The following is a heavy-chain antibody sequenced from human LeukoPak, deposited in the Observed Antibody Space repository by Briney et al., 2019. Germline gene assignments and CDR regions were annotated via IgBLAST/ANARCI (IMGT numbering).Heavy chain of an antibody. CDR2: ISRNSGSI. Sequence: PGRSLRLSCAASGFTFDDYAMPWVRQAPGKGLEWVSGISRNSGSIGYADSVKGRFTISRDNAKNSLYLQMNSLRAEDTALYYCASGYSYGSADYWGQGTLVTVSS. J-gene: IGHJ4*02. V-gene: IGHV3-9*01. CDR3: ASGYSYGSADY. D-gene: IGHD5-18*01. CDR1: GFTFDDYA.